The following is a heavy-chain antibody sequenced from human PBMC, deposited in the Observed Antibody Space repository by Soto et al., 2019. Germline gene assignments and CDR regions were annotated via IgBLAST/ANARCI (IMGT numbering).Heavy chain of an antibody. Sequence: ASVKVSCKASGYTFTSYYMHWVRQAPGQGLEWMGIINPSGGSTSYAQKFQGRVTMTRDTSTSTVYMELSSLRSEDTAVYYCARDFDIVVVVAATFSLDYWGQGTLVTVSS. CDR3: ARDFDIVVVVAATFSLDY. CDR1: GYTFTSYY. V-gene: IGHV1-46*03. J-gene: IGHJ4*02. CDR2: INPSGGST. D-gene: IGHD2-15*01.